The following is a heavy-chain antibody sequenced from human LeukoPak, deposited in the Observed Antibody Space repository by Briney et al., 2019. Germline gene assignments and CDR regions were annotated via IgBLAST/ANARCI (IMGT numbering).Heavy chain of an antibody. CDR2: INPTNGDT. V-gene: IGHV1-2*06. CDR3: VRDLSGITTTSRGDDY. D-gene: IGHD1-20*01. Sequence: ASVKVSCKASGYSFTGYYMYWVRQAPGQGLEWMGRINPTNGDTNYAQKFQGRVTMTRDTSINIAYMELSRLRSDDTAMYYCVRDLSGITTTSRGDDYWGQGTLVTVSS. J-gene: IGHJ4*02. CDR1: GYSFTGYY.